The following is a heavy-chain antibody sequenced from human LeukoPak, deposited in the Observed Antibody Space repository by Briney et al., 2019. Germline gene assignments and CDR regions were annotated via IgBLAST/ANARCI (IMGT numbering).Heavy chain of an antibody. D-gene: IGHD3-22*01. CDR1: GFTFSSYW. Sequence: GGSLRLPCAASGFTFSSYWLSWVRQAPGKGLEWVANIKQDGSEKYYVDSVKGRFTISRDNSKNTLYLQMNSLRAEDTAVYYCARESSYYDSSLDYWGQGTLVTVSS. CDR3: ARESSYYDSSLDY. V-gene: IGHV3-7*01. CDR2: IKQDGSEK. J-gene: IGHJ4*02.